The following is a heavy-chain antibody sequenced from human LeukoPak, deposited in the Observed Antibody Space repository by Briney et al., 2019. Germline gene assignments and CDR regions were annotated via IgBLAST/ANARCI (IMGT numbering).Heavy chain of an antibody. V-gene: IGHV1-24*01. D-gene: IGHD2-8*01. CDR2: FDPEDGET. Sequence: GASVKVSCKVSGYILTELSMHWVRQAPGKGLEWMGGFDPEDGETIYAQKFQGRVTMTEDTSTDTAYMELSRLRSEDTAVYYCATLACSSTSCPYCTNGVCYSYMDVWGKGTTVTVSS. J-gene: IGHJ6*03. CDR3: ATLACSSTSCPYCTNGVCYSYMDV. CDR1: GYILTELS.